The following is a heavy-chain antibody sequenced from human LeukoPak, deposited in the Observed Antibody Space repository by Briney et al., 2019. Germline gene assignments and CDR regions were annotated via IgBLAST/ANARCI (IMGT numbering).Heavy chain of an antibody. J-gene: IGHJ3*02. D-gene: IGHD3-9*01. CDR3: AREAEYYDILTGYYVRAFDI. CDR1: GGSFSNYY. Sequence: SETLSLTCAVYGGSFSNYYWSWIRQPPGKGLEWIGYIYYSGSTNYNPSLKSRVTISVDTSKNQFSLKLSSVTAADTAVYYCAREAEYYDILTGYYVRAFDIWGQGTMVTVSS. CDR2: IYYSGST. V-gene: IGHV4-59*01.